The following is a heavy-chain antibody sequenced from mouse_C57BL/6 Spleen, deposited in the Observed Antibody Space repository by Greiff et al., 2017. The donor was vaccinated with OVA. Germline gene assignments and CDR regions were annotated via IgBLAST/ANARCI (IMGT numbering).Heavy chain of an antibody. CDR3: ARSDDYDGGFAY. D-gene: IGHD2-4*01. CDR1: GYTFTSSW. CDR2: IDPSDSET. V-gene: IGHV1-52*01. Sequence: QVQLQQPGAELVRPGSSVKLSCKASGYTFTSSWMHWVKQRPIQGLEWIGNIDPSDSETHSNPKFKDKATLTVDKSSSTAYMQLSILTSEASAVYYCARSDDYDGGFAYWGQGTLVTVSA. J-gene: IGHJ3*01.